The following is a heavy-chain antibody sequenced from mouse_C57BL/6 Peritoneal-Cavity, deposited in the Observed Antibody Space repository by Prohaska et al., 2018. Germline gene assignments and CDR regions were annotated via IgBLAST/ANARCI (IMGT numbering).Heavy chain of an antibody. CDR2: IRNKANNHAT. CDR3: TRLYYGYDKGYFDS. D-gene: IGHD2-2*01. CDR1: GFTFSDAW. Sequence: EVKLEESGGGLVQPGGSMKLSCAASGFTFSDAWMDWVRQSPEKGLEWVAEIRNKANNHATYYAESVKGRFTISRDDSKISVYRQMNRFSAEDTGLYYCTRLYYGYDKGYFDSCLQGTPLLVSS. J-gene: IGHJ2*01. V-gene: IGHV6-6*01.